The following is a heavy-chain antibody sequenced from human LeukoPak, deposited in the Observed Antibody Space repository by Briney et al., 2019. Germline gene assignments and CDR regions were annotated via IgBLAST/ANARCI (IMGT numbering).Heavy chain of an antibody. V-gene: IGHV3-23*01. J-gene: IGHJ4*02. CDR1: GFTFSSSA. CDR3: AKEAVEYFDY. CDR2: LTGSGGGT. Sequence: GGSLRLSCAASGFTFSSSAMSWVRQAPGKGLEWVSALTGSGGGTYYADSVKGRFTISRDNSKNTMYLQMNSLRAEDTAVYYCAKEAVEYFDYWGQGNLGTVSS.